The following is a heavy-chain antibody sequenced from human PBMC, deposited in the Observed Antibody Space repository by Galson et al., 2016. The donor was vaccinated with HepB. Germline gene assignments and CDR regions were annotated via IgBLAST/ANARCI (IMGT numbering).Heavy chain of an antibody. CDR2: IKYDASQK. V-gene: IGHV3-7*01. D-gene: IGHD4-17*01. Sequence: SLRLSCAASGFTLSSYWMSWVRQTPGKGLEWVANIKYDASQKYYVGSVRGRFTISRDKAKASLFLQMNSLRVDDTAVYYCARTQFVRGFFTVTTQSHLDYWGQGALVTVS. CDR3: ARTQFVRGFFTVTTQSHLDY. CDR1: GFTLSSYW. J-gene: IGHJ4*02.